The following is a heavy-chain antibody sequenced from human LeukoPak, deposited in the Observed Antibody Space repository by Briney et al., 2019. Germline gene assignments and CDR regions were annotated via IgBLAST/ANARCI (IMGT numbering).Heavy chain of an antibody. CDR1: GGSISSGDYY. Sequence: SETLSLTCTVSGGSISSGDYYWSWIRQPPGKGLEWIGYIYYSGSTYYNPSLKSRVPISVDTSKNQFSLKLSSVTAADTAVYYCARSYDISPIDYWGQGTLVTVSS. CDR3: ARSYDISPIDY. J-gene: IGHJ4*02. D-gene: IGHD3-9*01. V-gene: IGHV4-30-4*08. CDR2: IYYSGST.